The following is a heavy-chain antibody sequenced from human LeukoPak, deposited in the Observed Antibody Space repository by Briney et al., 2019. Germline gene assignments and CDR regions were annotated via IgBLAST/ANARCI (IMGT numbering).Heavy chain of an antibody. D-gene: IGHD3-22*01. Sequence: GGSLRLSCAPSGFTFRTYAMNWVRQAPGKGLEWVSTISGSGRNTYYADSVKGRFTISRDNSKNTLYLQMNSLRAEDTAVYYCARADNPWGQGTLVTVSS. CDR1: GFTFRTYA. J-gene: IGHJ5*02. CDR3: ARADNP. CDR2: ISGSGRNT. V-gene: IGHV3-23*01.